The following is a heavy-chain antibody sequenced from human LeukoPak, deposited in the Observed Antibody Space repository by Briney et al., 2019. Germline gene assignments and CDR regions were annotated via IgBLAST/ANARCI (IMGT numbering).Heavy chain of an antibody. V-gene: IGHV3-30-3*01. J-gene: IGHJ4*02. CDR2: ISYDGNNK. Sequence: GGSLRLSCAASGFIFSTYAMHWVRQAPGKGLEWMAVISYDGNNKYYADSVKGRFTISRDNSKNTLYLQMNSLRAEDTAMYYCARDTYGCDYWGQGTLVTVSS. D-gene: IGHD4-17*01. CDR3: ARDTYGCDY. CDR1: GFIFSTYA.